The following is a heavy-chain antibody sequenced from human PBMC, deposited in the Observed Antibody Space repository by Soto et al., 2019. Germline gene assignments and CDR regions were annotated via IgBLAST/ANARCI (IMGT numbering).Heavy chain of an antibody. CDR2: IYYSGTT. CDR3: ARGLKPSTGPPPPFDF. J-gene: IGHJ4*02. V-gene: IGHV4-31*03. D-gene: IGHD1-1*01. Sequence: PSETLSLTCTVSGGSISSGGYYWYWIRQHPGKGKEWIGYIYYSGTTYYNPSLKSRVTISVDTSKNQFSLKLSSVTAADTAVYYCARGLKPSTGPPPPFDFWGQGTLVTVSS. CDR1: GGSISSGGYY.